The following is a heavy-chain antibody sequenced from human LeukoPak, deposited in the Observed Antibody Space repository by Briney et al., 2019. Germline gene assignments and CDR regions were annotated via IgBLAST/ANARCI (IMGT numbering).Heavy chain of an antibody. CDR1: SISISGHY. J-gene: IGHJ5*02. V-gene: IGHV4-59*11. D-gene: IGHD3-3*01. CDR3: ARSNDYDFSTFDP. CDR2: IHYSGFT. Sequence: SETLSLTCTVSSISISGHYCSWIRQSPGKGLEWIGYIHYSGFTNYSPSLKSRVTISLGTSKNQFSLKLSSVTAADTAVYYCARSNDYDFSTFDPWGQGTLVTVSS.